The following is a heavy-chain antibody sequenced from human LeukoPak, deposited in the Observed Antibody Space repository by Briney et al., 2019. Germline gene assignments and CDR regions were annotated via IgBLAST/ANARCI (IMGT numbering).Heavy chain of an antibody. CDR2: FRDSGRIR. CDR1: VFTFCHYA. CDR3: AKDLASGENVGRFDH. D-gene: IGHD4-17*01. J-gene: IGHJ4*02. V-gene: IGHV3-23*01. Sequence: GGSLSLSCALSVFTFCHYAVHWVPRFPGKGREWFAGFRDSGRIRYYTDSVKVRFTIPSQKSQKTVTVQMKSLSDERTAVYFCAKDLASGENVGRFDHWGQGNLVTVSS.